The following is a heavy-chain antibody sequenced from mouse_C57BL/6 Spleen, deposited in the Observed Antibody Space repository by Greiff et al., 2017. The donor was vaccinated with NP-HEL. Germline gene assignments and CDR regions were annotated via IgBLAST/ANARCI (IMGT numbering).Heavy chain of an antibody. J-gene: IGHJ2*01. CDR2: ISSGSSTI. V-gene: IGHV5-17*01. CDR1: GFTFSDYG. Sequence: EVKLMESGGGLVKPGGSLKLSCAASGFTFSDYGMHWVRQAPEKGLEWVAYISSGSSTIYYADTVKGRFTISRDNAKNTLFLQMTSLRSEDTAMYYCARLTGTSLLLFDYWGQGTTLTVSS. CDR3: ARLTGTSLLLFDY. D-gene: IGHD4-1*01.